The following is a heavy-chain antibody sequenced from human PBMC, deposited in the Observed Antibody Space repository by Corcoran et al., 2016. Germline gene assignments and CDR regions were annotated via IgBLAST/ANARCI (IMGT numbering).Heavy chain of an antibody. Sequence: QVQLQESGPGLLKPSETLSLTCTVSGGSISKTSYYWGWVRQPPGKGLEWIGSIYYSGNTYYNPSLESRVTISVDTSKNQFSLKLTSVTAADTATYYCARVPDSIGVRRDDAFDIWGQGTMVTVSS. J-gene: IGHJ3*02. CDR3: ARVPDSIGVRRDDAFDI. D-gene: IGHD3-22*01. V-gene: IGHV4-39*07. CDR2: IYYSGNT. CDR1: GGSISKTSYY.